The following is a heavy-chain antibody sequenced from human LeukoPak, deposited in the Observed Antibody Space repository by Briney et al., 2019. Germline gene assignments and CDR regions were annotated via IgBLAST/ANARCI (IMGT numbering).Heavy chain of an antibody. CDR1: GYTFTSYG. V-gene: IGHV1-18*01. D-gene: IGHD2-2*01. CDR2: ISAYNGNT. J-gene: IGHJ6*03. Sequence: ASVKVSCKASGYTFTSYGISWVRQAPGQGLEWMGWISAYNGNTNYAQKLQGRVTMTTDTSTSTAYMELRSLRSDDTAVYYCVRPLFVVGYMDVWGKGTTVTVSS. CDR3: VRPLFVVGYMDV.